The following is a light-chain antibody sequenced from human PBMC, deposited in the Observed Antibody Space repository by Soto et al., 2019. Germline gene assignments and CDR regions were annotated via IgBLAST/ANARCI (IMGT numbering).Light chain of an antibody. J-gene: IGKJ1*01. Sequence: DIQMTQSPTSLSASVGDRVTITCRASQNIRSYLNWYQQIPGKAPHLLIYAISILQTGVPSRFSGSGTGTDFTLTINGLQPEDFATYYCQQGYTTRWTFGQGTKVETK. CDR3: QQGYTTRWT. V-gene: IGKV1-39*01. CDR1: QNIRSY. CDR2: AIS.